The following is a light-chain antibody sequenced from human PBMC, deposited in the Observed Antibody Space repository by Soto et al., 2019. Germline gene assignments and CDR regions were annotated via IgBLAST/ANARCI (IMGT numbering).Light chain of an antibody. J-gene: IGKJ1*01. Sequence: DIRMTHAPSSLSASVGDTVTITCRASQGISDYLSWFQHKPGEAPKLLIYTASSLQGGVPLRFSGAGSRTDFSLTISGLQPEDSATYYCQQTYTFPWTFGQGNTVDIK. V-gene: IGKV1-39*01. CDR2: TAS. CDR3: QQTYTFPWT. CDR1: QGISDY.